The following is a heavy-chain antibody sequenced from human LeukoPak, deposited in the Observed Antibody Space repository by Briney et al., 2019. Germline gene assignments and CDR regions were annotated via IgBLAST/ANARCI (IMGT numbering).Heavy chain of an antibody. Sequence: ASVKVSCKASGYTFTSYYMHWVRQAPGQGLEWMGIINPSGGSTSYAQKFQGRVTITTDESTSTAYMELSSLRPEDTAVYYCASCSPYYDSSGSLEYWGQGTLVTVSS. CDR2: INPSGGST. CDR1: GYTFTSYY. J-gene: IGHJ4*02. D-gene: IGHD3-22*01. V-gene: IGHV1-46*01. CDR3: ASCSPYYDSSGSLEY.